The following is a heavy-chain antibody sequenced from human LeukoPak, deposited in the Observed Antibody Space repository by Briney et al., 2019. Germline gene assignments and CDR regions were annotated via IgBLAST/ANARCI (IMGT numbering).Heavy chain of an antibody. CDR2: ISYDGSNK. Sequence: GGSLRLSCAASGFTFSSYAMHWVRQAPGKGLEWVAVISYDGSNKYYADSVKGRFTISRDNSKNTLYLQMNSLRAVDTAVYYCAREKFYYDLGGGFDYWGQGTLVTVSS. CDR1: GFTFSSYA. D-gene: IGHD3/OR15-3a*01. V-gene: IGHV3-30*04. J-gene: IGHJ4*02. CDR3: AREKFYYDLGGGFDY.